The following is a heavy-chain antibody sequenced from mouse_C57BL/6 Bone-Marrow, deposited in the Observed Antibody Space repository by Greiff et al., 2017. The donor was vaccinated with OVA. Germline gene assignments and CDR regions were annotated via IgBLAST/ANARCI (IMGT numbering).Heavy chain of an antibody. V-gene: IGHV1-69*01. CDR3: ARSPLLLRYAMDY. J-gene: IGHJ4*01. CDR2: IDPSDSYT. CDR1: GYTFTSYW. Sequence: VQLQQSGAELVMPGASVKLSCKASGYTFTSYWMHWVKQRPGQGLEWIGEIDPSDSYTNYNQKFKGKSTLTVDKSSSTAYMQLSSLTSEDSAVYYCARSPLLLRYAMDYWGQGTSVTVSS. D-gene: IGHD1-1*01.